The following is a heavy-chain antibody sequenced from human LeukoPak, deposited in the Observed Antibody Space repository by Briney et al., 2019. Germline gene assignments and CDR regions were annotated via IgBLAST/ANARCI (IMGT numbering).Heavy chain of an antibody. J-gene: IGHJ4*02. Sequence: AGGSLRLSCVASGFTLRSYWMHWVRQVPGKGLMWVSRINSDGSSTDYADSVKGRFSISRDNSKNTLYLQMNSLRAEDTAVYYCASARGSNYGSLGDWGQGTLVTVSS. D-gene: IGHD5-18*01. CDR3: ASARGSNYGSLGD. CDR1: GFTLRSYW. V-gene: IGHV3-74*01. CDR2: INSDGSST.